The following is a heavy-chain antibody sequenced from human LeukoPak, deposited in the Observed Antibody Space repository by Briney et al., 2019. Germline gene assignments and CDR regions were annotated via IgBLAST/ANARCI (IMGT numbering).Heavy chain of an antibody. CDR2: INPSGGST. V-gene: IGHV1-46*01. CDR3: ARVRVVADYPHFDY. D-gene: IGHD2-15*01. J-gene: IGHJ4*02. Sequence: GASVKVSCKASGFTFTTYYMHWVRQAPGQGLEWMGIINPSGGSTSYTQKFQGRVTMTTDTSTSTAYMELRSLRPDDTAVYYCARVRVVADYPHFDYWGQGTLVTVSS. CDR1: GFTFTTYY.